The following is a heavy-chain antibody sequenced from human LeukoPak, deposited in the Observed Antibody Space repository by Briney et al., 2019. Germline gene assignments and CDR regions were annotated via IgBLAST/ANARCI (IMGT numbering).Heavy chain of an antibody. V-gene: IGHV3-20*04. CDR1: GFTFDEYG. CDR3: TRVKHITWRMTDY. CDR2: ITWNGGST. Sequence: PGGSLRLSCTASGFTFDEYGMAWVRQAPGKGLEWVSGITWNGGSTGYAGAVKGRFTISRDNAKKSLYLQMNRLRVEDTAFYYCTRVKHITWRMTDYWGQGTLVTVSS. D-gene: IGHD2-21*01. J-gene: IGHJ4*02.